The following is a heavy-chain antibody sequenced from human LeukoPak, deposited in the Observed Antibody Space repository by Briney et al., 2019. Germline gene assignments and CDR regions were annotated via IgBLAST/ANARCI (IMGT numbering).Heavy chain of an antibody. V-gene: IGHV3-30*02. J-gene: IGHJ4*02. D-gene: IGHD3-3*01. CDR3: ATNGLVYYGFWSGYYTPGY. Sequence: GGSLRLSCAASGFTFSSYGMHWVRQAPGKGLEWVAFIRYDGSNKYYADSVKGRFTISRDNSKNTLYLQMNSLRAEDTAVYYCATNGLVYYGFWSGYYTPGYWGQGTLVTVSS. CDR1: GFTFSSYG. CDR2: IRYDGSNK.